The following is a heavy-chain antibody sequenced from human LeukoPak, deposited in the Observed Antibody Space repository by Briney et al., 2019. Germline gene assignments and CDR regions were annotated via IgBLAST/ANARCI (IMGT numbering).Heavy chain of an antibody. D-gene: IGHD3-22*01. J-gene: IGHJ5*02. Sequence: GESLQISCKGSGYRFTSYWIGWVRQMPGKGLGWMGIINPGDSDTRYSPSFQGQVTISVDKSINTAYLQWSSLKASDTAMYYCARQWLYYDSSAYRNYNCVDPWGQGTLVTVSS. CDR3: ARQWLYYDSSAYRNYNCVDP. CDR1: GYRFTSYW. CDR2: INPGDSDT. V-gene: IGHV5-51*01.